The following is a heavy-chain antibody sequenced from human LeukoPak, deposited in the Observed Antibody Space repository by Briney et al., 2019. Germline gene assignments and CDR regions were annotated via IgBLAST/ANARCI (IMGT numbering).Heavy chain of an antibody. V-gene: IGHV4-38-2*02. D-gene: IGHD6-19*01. Sequence: SETLSLTCTVSGYSISSGYYWGWIRPPPGKGLEWIGSIYHSGSTYYNPSLKGRVTISVDTSKNQFSLKLSSVTAADTAVYYCARDPEYSSGYYWGQGTLVTVSS. CDR2: IYHSGST. J-gene: IGHJ4*02. CDR1: GYSISSGYY. CDR3: ARDPEYSSGYY.